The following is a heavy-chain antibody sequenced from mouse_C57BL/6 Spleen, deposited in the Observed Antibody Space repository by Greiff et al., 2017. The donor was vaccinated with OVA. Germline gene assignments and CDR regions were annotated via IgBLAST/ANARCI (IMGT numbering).Heavy chain of an antibody. CDR2: IDPSDSYT. J-gene: IGHJ3*01. Sequence: QVQLQQPGAELVRPGTSVKLSCKASGYTFTSYWMHWVKQRPGQGLEWIGVIDPSDSYTNYNQKFKGKATLTVDTSSSTAYMQLSSLTSEDSAVYYCARERMDSSGYGFAYWGQGTLVTVAA. CDR3: ARERMDSSGYGFAY. V-gene: IGHV1-59*01. CDR1: GYTFTSYW. D-gene: IGHD3-2*02.